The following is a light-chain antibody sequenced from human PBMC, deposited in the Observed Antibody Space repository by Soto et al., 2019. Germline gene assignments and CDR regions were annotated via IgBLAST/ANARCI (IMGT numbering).Light chain of an antibody. J-gene: IGKJ1*01. CDR3: QQSYSTPQT. Sequence: DIQMTQSPSSLSVFVGDRVTITCQASQSISIYLNWYQQKPGKAPKLLIYAASSLQSGVPSGFSGSGSGTDFTLTISSLQPEDFATYYCQQSYSTPQTFGQGTKVDIK. V-gene: IGKV1-39*01. CDR2: AAS. CDR1: QSISIY.